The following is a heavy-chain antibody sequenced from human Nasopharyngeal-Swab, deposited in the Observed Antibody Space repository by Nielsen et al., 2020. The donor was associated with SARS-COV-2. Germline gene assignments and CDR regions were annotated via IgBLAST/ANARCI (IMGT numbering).Heavy chain of an antibody. CDR2: IGTAGDT. CDR3: ARDGPDYALDY. Sequence: GESLKISCAASGFTFSSYDMHWVRQATGKGLEWVSAIGTAGDTYYPGSVKGRFTISRENAKNSLYLQMNSLRAGDTAVYYCARDGPDYALDYWGQGTLVTVSS. J-gene: IGHJ4*02. V-gene: IGHV3-13*01. D-gene: IGHD4-17*01. CDR1: GFTFSSYD.